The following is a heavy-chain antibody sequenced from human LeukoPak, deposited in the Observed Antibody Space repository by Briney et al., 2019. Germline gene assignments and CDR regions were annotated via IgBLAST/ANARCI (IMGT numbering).Heavy chain of an antibody. Sequence: PSETLSLTCTVSGGSISSYYWSWIRQPPGKGLEWIGYIYYSGSTNYNPSLKSRVTISVDTSKNQFPLKLSSVTAADTAVYYCARELDDYSNYDRWFDPWGQGTLVTVSS. J-gene: IGHJ5*02. CDR3: ARELDDYSNYDRWFDP. CDR1: GGSISSYY. CDR2: IYYSGST. D-gene: IGHD4-11*01. V-gene: IGHV4-59*01.